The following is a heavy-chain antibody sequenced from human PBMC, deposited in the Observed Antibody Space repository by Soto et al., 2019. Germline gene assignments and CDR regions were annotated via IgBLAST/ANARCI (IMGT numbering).Heavy chain of an antibody. CDR2: IYTGGST. V-gene: IGHV3-53*01. J-gene: IGHJ3*02. CDR1: GFTVSSNY. D-gene: IGHD5-18*01. Sequence: EVQLVESGGGLIQPGGSLRLSCAASGFTVSSNYMSWVRQAPGKGLEWVSVIYTGGSTDYADSVKGRFTISRDISKNTLYLQMNSLRADATAVYYCARRRDTTMGHDGFDIWGHGTMVTVSS. CDR3: ARRRDTTMGHDGFDI.